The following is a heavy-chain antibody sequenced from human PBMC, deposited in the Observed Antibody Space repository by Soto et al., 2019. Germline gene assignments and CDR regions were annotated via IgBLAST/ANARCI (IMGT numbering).Heavy chain of an antibody. CDR1: GYTFTSYG. V-gene: IGHV1-46*01. D-gene: IGHD6-19*01. J-gene: IGHJ6*02. CDR2: INPSGGST. CDR3: ARDPGAVAGTGVDV. Sequence: ASVKVSCKASGYTFTSYGISWVRQAPGQGLEWMGIINPSGGSTSYAQKFQGRVTMTRDTSTSTVYMELSSLRSEDTAVYYCARDPGAVAGTGVDVWGQGTTVTVSS.